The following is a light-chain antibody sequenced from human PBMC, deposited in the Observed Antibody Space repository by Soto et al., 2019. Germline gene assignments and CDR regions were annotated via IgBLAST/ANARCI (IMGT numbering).Light chain of an antibody. CDR2: DNN. CDR1: RSNIGNNY. V-gene: IGLV1-51*01. Sequence: QSALTQPPSVSAAPGQKVTISCSGSRSNIGNNYVSWYQQLPGTAPKLLIYDNNKRPSGIPDRFSGSESGTSATLGITGLQTGDEADYYCGTWDSSLSAVVFGTGNKVTVL. J-gene: IGLJ1*01. CDR3: GTWDSSLSAVV.